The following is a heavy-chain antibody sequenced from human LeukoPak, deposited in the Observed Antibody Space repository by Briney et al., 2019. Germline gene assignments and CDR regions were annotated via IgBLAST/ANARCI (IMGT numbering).Heavy chain of an antibody. Sequence: SETLSLTCTVSGGSISSSRSYWGWIRQSPGKGLEWVGSIYYSGSTYYNPSLKSRVTISVDTSKNQFSLKLSSVTAADTAVYYCARWVGIFGVATPPYFDYWGQGTLVTVSS. D-gene: IGHD3-3*01. CDR3: ARWVGIFGVATPPYFDY. V-gene: IGHV4-39*07. J-gene: IGHJ4*02. CDR1: GGSISSSRSY. CDR2: IYYSGST.